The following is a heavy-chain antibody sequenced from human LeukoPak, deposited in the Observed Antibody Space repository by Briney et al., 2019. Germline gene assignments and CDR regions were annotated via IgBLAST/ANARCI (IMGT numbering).Heavy chain of an antibody. Sequence: GGSLRLSCAASEFSVGSNYMTWVRQAPGKGLEWVSLIYSGGSTYYADSVKGRFTISRDNSKNTLHLQMNSLRAEDTAVYYCARDNYDSSTPYYFDYWGQGTLVTVSS. CDR3: ARDNYDSSTPYYFDY. CDR1: EFSVGSNY. CDR2: IYSGGST. J-gene: IGHJ4*02. V-gene: IGHV3-66*01. D-gene: IGHD3-22*01.